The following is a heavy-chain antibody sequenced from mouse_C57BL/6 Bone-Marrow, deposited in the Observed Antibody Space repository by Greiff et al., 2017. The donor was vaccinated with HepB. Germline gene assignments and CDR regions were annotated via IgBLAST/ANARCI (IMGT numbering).Heavy chain of an antibody. CDR3: ARGNLVYDGYFGIAMDY. Sequence: QVQLQQPGAELVKPGASVKLSCKASGYTFTSYWMHWVKQRPGQGLEWIGMIHPNSGSTNYNEKFKRKATLTVDKSYSKANMQRSILTSEDSAVYYYARGNLVYDGYFGIAMDYWGQGTSVTVSS. D-gene: IGHD2-3*01. J-gene: IGHJ4*01. V-gene: IGHV1-64*01. CDR1: GYTFTSYW. CDR2: IHPNSGST.